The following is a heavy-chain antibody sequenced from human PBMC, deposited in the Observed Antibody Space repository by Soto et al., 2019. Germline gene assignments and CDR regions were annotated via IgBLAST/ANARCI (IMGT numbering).Heavy chain of an antibody. CDR2: INPNNGGT. D-gene: IGHD3-10*01. V-gene: IGHV1-2*06. CDR1: GYFFTSYY. Sequence: GASVKVSCKTSGYFFTSYYIHWVRQAPGQGLEWMGRINPNNGGTNSAQKFQGRVTMTSDTSINTAYMEITSLRSDDTALYYCAREVTYGGGSFSLGLWGQGTLVTVSS. J-gene: IGHJ4*02. CDR3: AREVTYGGGSFSLGL.